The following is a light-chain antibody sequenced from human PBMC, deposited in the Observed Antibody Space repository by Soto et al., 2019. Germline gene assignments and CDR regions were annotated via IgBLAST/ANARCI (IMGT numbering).Light chain of an antibody. CDR1: QSVSSN. CDR3: QQYKNWPPIT. CDR2: GAS. J-gene: IGKJ5*01. Sequence: EIVMTQSPGTLSVSPGEGATLSCRASQSVSSNVAWYQQKPGQAPRLLIYGASTRATGIPARFSGSGSGTEFSLPISSLQYEDFVVYYCQQYKNWPPITFGQGTRLEI. V-gene: IGKV3D-15*01.